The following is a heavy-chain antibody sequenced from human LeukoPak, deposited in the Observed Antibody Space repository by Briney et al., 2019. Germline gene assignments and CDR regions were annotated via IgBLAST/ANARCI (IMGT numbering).Heavy chain of an antibody. CDR3: ARDGQTYGDAFDI. Sequence: PGGSLRLSCAASGFTFSTYSMNWVRQAPGKGLEWVSYISSSGTMIYYADSVKGRFTISRDNAENSLYLQMNSLRVEDTAVYYCARDGQTYGDAFDIWGQGTMVTVSS. CDR2: ISSSGTMI. V-gene: IGHV3-48*04. D-gene: IGHD4-17*01. J-gene: IGHJ3*02. CDR1: GFTFSTYS.